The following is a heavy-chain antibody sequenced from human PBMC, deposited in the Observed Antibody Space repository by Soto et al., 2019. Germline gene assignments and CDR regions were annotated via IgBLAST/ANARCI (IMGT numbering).Heavy chain of an antibody. CDR2: ISGSGGST. J-gene: IGHJ4*02. V-gene: IGHV3-23*01. D-gene: IGHD3-10*01. CDR1: GFTFSSYA. CDR3: AKDRVRLSGGPRHHPGY. Sequence: EVQLLESGGGLVQPGGSLRLSCAASGFTFSSYAMSWVRQAPGKGLEWVSAISGSGGSTYYADSVKGRFTISRDNSKNTLYLQMNSLRAEDTAVYYCAKDRVRLSGGPRHHPGYWGQGTLVTVSS.